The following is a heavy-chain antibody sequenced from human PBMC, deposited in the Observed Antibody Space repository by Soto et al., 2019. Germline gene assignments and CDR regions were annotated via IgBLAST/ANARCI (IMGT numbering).Heavy chain of an antibody. J-gene: IGHJ4*02. CDR3: ARDCSSTSCYDY. CDR1: GFTFSEYY. Sequence: QVQLVESGGGLVKPGGSLRLSCAASGFTFSEYYMSWVRQAPEKGLEWVSHISSSGSTIYYADSVKGRFTISRDNAKNSLYLQMNSLRAEDTAVYYCARDCSSTSCYDYWGQGTLVTVSS. V-gene: IGHV3-11*01. D-gene: IGHD2-2*01. CDR2: ISSSGSTI.